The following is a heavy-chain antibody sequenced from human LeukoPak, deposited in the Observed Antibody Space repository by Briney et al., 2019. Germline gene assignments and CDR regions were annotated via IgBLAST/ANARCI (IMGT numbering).Heavy chain of an antibody. CDR1: GFSFSDYH. CDR3: AIGRDIAVAGPGGYFAH. V-gene: IGHV3-11*01. D-gene: IGHD6-19*01. CDR2: ISPGGETI. Sequence: GGSLRLSCSASGFSFSDYHMNWIRQAPGKGLEWLSYISPGGETIYFADSLKDRLTISRDSAKNSLYLQMNSLTVDDTAMYYCAIGRDIAVAGPGGYFAHWGQGPLVPVPS. J-gene: IGHJ4*02.